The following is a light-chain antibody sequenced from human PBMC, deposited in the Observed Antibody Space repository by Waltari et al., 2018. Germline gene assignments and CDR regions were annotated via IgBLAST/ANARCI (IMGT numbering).Light chain of an antibody. J-gene: IGKJ2*01. Sequence: PPSVSVSPGQTARITCSGDGLPKKFGYWYQQKSGQAPLLVIYGASTRATGIPARFSGSGSGTEFTLTISSLQSEDFAVYYCQQYNNWPPYTFGQGTKLEIK. CDR2: GAS. CDR1: GLPKK. CDR3: QQYNNWPPYT. V-gene: IGKV3-15*01.